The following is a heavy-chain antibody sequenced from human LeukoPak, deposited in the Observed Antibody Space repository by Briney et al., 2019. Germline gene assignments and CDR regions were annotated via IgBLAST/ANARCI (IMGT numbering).Heavy chain of an antibody. CDR2: ISSGGRST. CDR3: AKRSDYGANLNYFDY. D-gene: IGHD4-23*01. CDR1: GFTFTTYG. V-gene: IGHV3-23*01. Sequence: PGGSLRLSCAASGFTFTTYGMSWVRQAPGKGLEWISAISSGGRSTYYADSVKGRFSISRDNSKNTLLLQMNSVRAEDTAIYYCAKRSDYGANLNYFDYWGQGTPVTVSS. J-gene: IGHJ4*02.